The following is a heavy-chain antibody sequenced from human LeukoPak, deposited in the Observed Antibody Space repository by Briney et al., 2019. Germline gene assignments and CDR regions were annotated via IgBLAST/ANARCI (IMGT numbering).Heavy chain of an antibody. V-gene: IGHV1-46*01. D-gene: IGHD3-10*01. Sequence: GASVKVSCKASGYTFTSYYMHWVRQAPGQGLEWMGIINPSGGSTSYAQKFQGRVTMTRDTSTSTVYMELSSLRSEDTAVYYCASLRGLYYYGSGTQIGGMDVWGQGTTVTVSS. J-gene: IGHJ6*02. CDR1: GYTFTSYY. CDR2: INPSGGST. CDR3: ASLRGLYYYGSGTQIGGMDV.